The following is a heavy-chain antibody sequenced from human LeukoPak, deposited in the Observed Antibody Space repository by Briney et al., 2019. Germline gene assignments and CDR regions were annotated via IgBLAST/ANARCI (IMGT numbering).Heavy chain of an antibody. D-gene: IGHD4/OR15-4a*01. V-gene: IGHV1-2*06. CDR1: GYTFTGYY. Sequence: GASVKDSCKASGYTFTGYYMHWVRQAPGQGLEWMGRINPNSGGTNYVQKFQGRLTIPRDTSISKAYMDLSKLTSGDPAVYVSLRVVHAFDIWRQGTMVTVSS. CDR3: LRVVHAFDI. J-gene: IGHJ3*02. CDR2: INPNSGGT.